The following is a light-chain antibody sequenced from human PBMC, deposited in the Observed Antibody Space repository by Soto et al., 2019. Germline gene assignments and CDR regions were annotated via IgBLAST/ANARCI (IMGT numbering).Light chain of an antibody. CDR2: NNN. Sequence: QSLVTQPPSASGTPGQRVTISCSGRTSNIGSNAVNWYQQFPGRAPKVLIYNNNERPSGVPDRFSGSKSGTSASLAISGLQSEDEADYYCATWDDGLNGWVFGGGTKLTVL. CDR3: ATWDDGLNGWV. V-gene: IGLV1-44*01. J-gene: IGLJ3*02. CDR1: TSNIGSNA.